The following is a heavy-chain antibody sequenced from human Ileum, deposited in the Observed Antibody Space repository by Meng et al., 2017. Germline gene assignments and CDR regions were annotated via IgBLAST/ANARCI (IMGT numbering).Heavy chain of an antibody. CDR2: IYHSGLV. CDR3: AANSGKKMHS. CDR1: GDSISTTNW. D-gene: IGHD4-23*01. Sequence: QGQLQESGPGLGKPSGTLSLTCAVSGDSISTTNWWNWVRQPPGEGLEWIGEIYHSGLVNYNLSLKSRVTLSIDKSKNQFSLKLISVTAADTGVYYCAANSGKKMHSWGQGTLVTVSS. V-gene: IGHV4-4*02. J-gene: IGHJ4*02.